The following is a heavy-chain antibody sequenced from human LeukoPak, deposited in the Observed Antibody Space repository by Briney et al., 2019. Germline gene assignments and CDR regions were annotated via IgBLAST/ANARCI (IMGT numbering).Heavy chain of an antibody. CDR1: GDSITGYY. Sequence: PSETLSLTCSVSGDSITGYYWSWIRQPPGEGLEWIGYIYYSGSTNYNPSLKSRVTISVDTSKNQFSLKLSSVTAADTAVYYCATESYSGSYLYAFDIWGQGTMVTVSS. CDR3: ATESYSGSYLYAFDI. CDR2: IYYSGST. J-gene: IGHJ3*02. V-gene: IGHV4-59*01. D-gene: IGHD1-26*01.